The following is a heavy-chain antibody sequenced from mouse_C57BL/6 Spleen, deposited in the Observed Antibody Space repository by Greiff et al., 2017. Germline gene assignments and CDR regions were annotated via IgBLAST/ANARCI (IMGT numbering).Heavy chain of an antibody. D-gene: IGHD4-1*01. Sequence: VQLQQSVAELVKPGASVKLSCTASGFNIKNTYMHWVKQRPEQGLEWIGRIDPADGNTKYAPNFQGKATITADTSSNTAYLQLSSQTSEDTSRYYGARSLGPTHFDYWGQGTTLTVSS. V-gene: IGHV14-3*01. CDR1: GFNIKNTY. CDR3: ARSLGPTHFDY. CDR2: IDPADGNT. J-gene: IGHJ2*01.